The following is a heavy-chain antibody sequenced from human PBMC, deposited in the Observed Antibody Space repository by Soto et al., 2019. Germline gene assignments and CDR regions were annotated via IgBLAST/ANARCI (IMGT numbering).Heavy chain of an antibody. CDR3: ARYRLPGGKNWLDP. D-gene: IGHD7-27*01. Sequence: PSETLSLTCAVYGGSFSGYYWSWIRQPPGKGLEWIGKIKDSGSTNYNPSLKSRVTMSVDTSKNQFSLKLNSVTAADTAVYYCARYRLPGGKNWLDPWGQGILVTVSS. V-gene: IGHV4-34*10. J-gene: IGHJ5*02. CDR1: GGSFSGYY. CDR2: IKDSGST.